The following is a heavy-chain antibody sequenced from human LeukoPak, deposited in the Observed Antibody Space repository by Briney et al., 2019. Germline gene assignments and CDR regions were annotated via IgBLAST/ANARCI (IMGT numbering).Heavy chain of an antibody. CDR3: AKWGDYDILTGYYVPDY. J-gene: IGHJ4*02. CDR1: AFTFTNYA. D-gene: IGHD3-9*01. Sequence: GTSLRLSCVASAFTFTNYAMSWVRQAPGKGLEWVSAITGSDGSSYYADSVKGRFTISRDNSKNTLYLQVNSLRAEDTAVYYCAKWGDYDILTGYYVPDYWGQGTLVTVSS. V-gene: IGHV3-23*01. CDR2: ITGSDGSS.